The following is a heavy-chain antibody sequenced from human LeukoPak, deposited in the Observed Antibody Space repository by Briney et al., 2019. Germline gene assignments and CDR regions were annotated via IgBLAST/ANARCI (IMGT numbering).Heavy chain of an antibody. V-gene: IGHV3-53*01. Sequence: AGGSLRLSCAASGFTVSSNYMSWVRQAPGKGLEWVSVIYSGGSTYYADSVKGRFTISRDNSKNTLYLQMNSRRAEDTAVYYCARVNGGNRYFDYWGQGTPVTVSS. D-gene: IGHD4-23*01. J-gene: IGHJ4*02. CDR3: ARVNGGNRYFDY. CDR2: IYSGGST. CDR1: GFTVSSNY.